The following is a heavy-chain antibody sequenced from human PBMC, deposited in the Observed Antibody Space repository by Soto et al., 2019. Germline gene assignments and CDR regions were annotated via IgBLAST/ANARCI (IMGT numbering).Heavy chain of an antibody. D-gene: IGHD6-19*01. Sequence: QVQLVQSGAEVKKPGSSVKVSCKASGGTFSSYTISWGRQAPGQGLEWMGRIIPILGIANYAQKFQGRVTITADKSTITAYMELSSLRSEDTAVYYCATGIAVAGPYWFDPWGQGTLVTVSS. CDR3: ATGIAVAGPYWFDP. V-gene: IGHV1-69*02. CDR2: IIPILGIA. J-gene: IGHJ5*02. CDR1: GGTFSSYT.